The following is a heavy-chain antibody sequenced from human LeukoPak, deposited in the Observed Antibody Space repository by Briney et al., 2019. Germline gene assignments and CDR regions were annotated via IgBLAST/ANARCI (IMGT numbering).Heavy chain of an antibody. CDR1: AQNFDNYG. J-gene: IGHJ4*02. D-gene: IGHD2/OR15-2a*01. CDR3: ATGRRRLATRERSDAFYELEF. V-gene: IGHV1-18*01. Sequence: ASVKVSCKGSAQNFDNYGISWVRQAPGHGPEWMGWISTYNGKTKYSPKLQGRVTMTTDTSSRTAYMELRNLRSDDTAVYYCATGRRRLATRERSDAFYELEFWGQGTLVAVSS. CDR2: ISTYNGKT.